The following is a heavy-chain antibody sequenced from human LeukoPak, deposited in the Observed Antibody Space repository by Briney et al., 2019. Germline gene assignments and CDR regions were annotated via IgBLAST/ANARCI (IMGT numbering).Heavy chain of an antibody. CDR1: GITFSSYW. J-gene: IGHJ6*02. V-gene: IGHV3-7*04. CDR2: IKQDGSDK. Sequence: GGSLRLSCAASGITFSSYWMSWVRQAPGQGLEWVANIKQDGSDKYYVDSVKGRFTISRDNAKNSLYLQMNCLRAEDTAVYYCARDLRLLIADGYYYYGMDVWGQGTTVTVSS. CDR3: ARDLRLLIADGYYYYGMDV. D-gene: IGHD2-21*01.